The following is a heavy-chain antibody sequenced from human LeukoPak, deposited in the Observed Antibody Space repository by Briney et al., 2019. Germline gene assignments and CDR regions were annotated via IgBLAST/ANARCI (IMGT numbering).Heavy chain of an antibody. Sequence: GASVKVSCKASGYAFMHYYMHWVRQAPGQGLEWMGIINPSGGTAKYAQKFQGRVTMTRDTSTSTVYMDLSSLKSEDTAVYYCARDEIVPHGLYGMDVWGQGTTVTVSS. CDR3: ARDEIVPHGLYGMDV. CDR2: INPSGGTA. J-gene: IGHJ6*02. V-gene: IGHV1-46*01. CDR1: GYAFMHYY. D-gene: IGHD1-26*01.